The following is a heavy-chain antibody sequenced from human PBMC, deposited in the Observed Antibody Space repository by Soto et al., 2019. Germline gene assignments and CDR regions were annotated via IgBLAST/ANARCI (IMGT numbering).Heavy chain of an antibody. CDR2: INAANGDT. Sequence: SVKVSCKASGYTFTSYGIHWVRQAPGQRLEWMGWINAANGDTKYSPKFQGRVTITRDTSASTAYMELSSLRSEDTAVYYCVRRHVSATGIDWFDPWGQGTLVTV. J-gene: IGHJ5*02. CDR1: GYTFTSYG. CDR3: VRRHVSATGIDWFDP. D-gene: IGHD6-13*01. V-gene: IGHV1-3*01.